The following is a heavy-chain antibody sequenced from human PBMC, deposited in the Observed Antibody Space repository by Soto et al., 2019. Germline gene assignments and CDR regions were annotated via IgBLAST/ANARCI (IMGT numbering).Heavy chain of an antibody. V-gene: IGHV1-69*01. J-gene: IGHJ4*02. D-gene: IGHD5-18*01. Sequence: QVQLVQSGPEVKKPGSSVKVSCKASGDTFNSYVITWVRQAPGQGLEWLGGIITAFGTTSYAQNFQDRLTITADEAATTDHMELSSLTSDDTAMYYCTRSYGYTFGGSLDNWDQGTLVTVSS. CDR2: IITAFGTT. CDR1: GDTFNSYV. CDR3: TRSYGYTFGGSLDN.